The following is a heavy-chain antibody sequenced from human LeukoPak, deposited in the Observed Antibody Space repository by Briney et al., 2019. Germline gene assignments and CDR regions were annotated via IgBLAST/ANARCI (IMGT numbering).Heavy chain of an antibody. V-gene: IGHV4-59*01. CDR1: GGSISSYY. D-gene: IGHD3-10*01. CDR3: ARQLLWFGEWSYYFDY. Sequence: SETLSLTCTVPGGSISSYYWSWIRQPPGKGLEWIGYIYYSGSTNYNPSLKSRVTISVDTSKNQFSLKLSSVTAADTAVYYCARQLLWFGEWSYYFDYWGQGTLVTVSS. J-gene: IGHJ4*02. CDR2: IYYSGST.